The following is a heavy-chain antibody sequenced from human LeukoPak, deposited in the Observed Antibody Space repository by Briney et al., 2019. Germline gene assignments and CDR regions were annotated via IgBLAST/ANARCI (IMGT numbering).Heavy chain of an antibody. CDR1: GFTFSSYG. CDR2: IWYDGNNK. CDR3: SRAYSTGWLGINDY. V-gene: IGHV3-33*01. Sequence: GGSLRLSCAASGFTFSSYGMHWVRQAPGKGLEWVAVIWYDGNNKYYADSVKGRFTISRDKSKNTVYLQMNSLKTEDTAVYYCSRAYSTGWLGINDYWGQGALVTVSS. D-gene: IGHD6-19*01. J-gene: IGHJ4*02.